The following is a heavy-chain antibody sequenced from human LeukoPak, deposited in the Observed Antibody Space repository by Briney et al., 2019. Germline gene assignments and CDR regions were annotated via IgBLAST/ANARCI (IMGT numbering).Heavy chain of an antibody. CDR1: GVSISSYY. D-gene: IGHD3-22*01. J-gene: IGHJ4*02. V-gene: IGHV4-4*07. CDR3: ARDSYYYDSSGYSRFDY. Sequence: MSSETLSLTCTVSGVSISSYYWSWIRQPAGKGLEWIGRIHTSGSTNYNPSLKSRVTMSVDTSKNQFSLKLSSVTAADTAVYYCARDSYYYDSSGYSRFDYWGQGTLVTVSS. CDR2: IHTSGST.